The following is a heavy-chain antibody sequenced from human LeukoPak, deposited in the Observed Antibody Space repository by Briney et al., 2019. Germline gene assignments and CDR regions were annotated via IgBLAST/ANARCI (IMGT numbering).Heavy chain of an antibody. Sequence: GGSLRLSCAASGFTFSSYSMNWVRQAPGKGLEWVSYISSSSSTIYYADSVKGRFTISRDNAKNSLYLQMNSLRAEDTAVYYCARVMWGRDSSSYTGYYYYYYMDVWGKGTTVTVSS. J-gene: IGHJ6*03. D-gene: IGHD6-13*01. CDR1: GFTFSSYS. CDR2: ISSSSSTI. CDR3: ARVMWGRDSSSYTGYYYYYYMDV. V-gene: IGHV3-48*01.